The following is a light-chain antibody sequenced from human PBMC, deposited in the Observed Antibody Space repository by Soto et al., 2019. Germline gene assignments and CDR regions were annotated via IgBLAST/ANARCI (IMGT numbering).Light chain of an antibody. Sequence: QSVLTQPPSASGTPGQRVTISCSGSSSNIGSNTVNWYQQLSGTAPKLLIYSNDQRPSGVPDRFSGSKSGTSASLAISGLQSEDEADYYCAACDDTLNGYVFGAGTKVTVL. CDR3: AACDDTLNGYV. J-gene: IGLJ1*01. CDR2: SND. V-gene: IGLV1-44*01. CDR1: SSNIGSNT.